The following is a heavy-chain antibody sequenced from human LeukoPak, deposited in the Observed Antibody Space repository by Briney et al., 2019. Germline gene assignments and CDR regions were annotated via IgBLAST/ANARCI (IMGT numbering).Heavy chain of an antibody. CDR1: GFTFSSYW. CDR3: ARAPTVLVGYCSSASCQADY. Sequence: GGSLRLSCAASGFTFSSYWMSWVRQAPGKGLEWVANIKQDGSEKYYVDSVKGRFTISRDNAKNLLYLQMNSLRVEDTAVYYCARAPTVLVGYCSSASCQADYWGQGTLVTVSS. J-gene: IGHJ4*02. CDR2: IKQDGSEK. V-gene: IGHV3-7*01. D-gene: IGHD2-2*01.